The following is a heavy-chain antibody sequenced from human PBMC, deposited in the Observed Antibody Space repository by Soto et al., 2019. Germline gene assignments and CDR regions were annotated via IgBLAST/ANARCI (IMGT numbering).Heavy chain of an antibody. CDR2: IHHSGTT. CDR1: GYSISSGYK. V-gene: IGHV4-38-2*01. Sequence: PPEKLSVTYSVSGYSISSGYKWGWIRQPPGKGLEWIGSIHHSGTTYYNPSLKSRVTISVDTSKNQFSLKLSSVTAADTAVYYCARTIYCLNGLCSPLYGMDVCCQWHLVT. J-gene: IGHJ6*02. CDR3: ARTIYCLNGLCSPLYGMDV. D-gene: IGHD2-8*01.